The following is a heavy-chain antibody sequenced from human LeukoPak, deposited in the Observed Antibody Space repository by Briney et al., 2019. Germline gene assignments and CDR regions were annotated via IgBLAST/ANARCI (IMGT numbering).Heavy chain of an antibody. CDR1: GGSISSYY. CDR3: AREALRPSRWFDP. J-gene: IGHJ5*02. V-gene: IGHV4-30-4*08. Sequence: SETLSLTCTVSGGSISSYYWSWIRQPPGRGLEWIGYIYYSGNTYYNPSLKSRVTISVDTSKNQFSLKLSSVTAADTAVYYCAREALRPSRWFDPWGQGTLVTVSS. D-gene: IGHD4-17*01. CDR2: IYYSGNT.